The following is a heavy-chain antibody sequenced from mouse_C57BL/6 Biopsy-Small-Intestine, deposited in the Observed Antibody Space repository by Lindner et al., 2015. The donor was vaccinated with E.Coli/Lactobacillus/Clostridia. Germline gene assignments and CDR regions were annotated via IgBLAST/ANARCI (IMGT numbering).Heavy chain of an antibody. Sequence: VQLQESGAELARPGASVKLSCKASGYTFTSYGISWVKQRTGQGLEWIGEIYPRSGNTYYNEKFKGKATLTADKSSSTAYMELRSLTSEDSAVYFCARAGLFAYWGQGTLVTVSA. CDR2: IYPRSGNT. V-gene: IGHV1-81*01. CDR3: ARAGLFAY. CDR1: GYTFTSYG. J-gene: IGHJ3*01.